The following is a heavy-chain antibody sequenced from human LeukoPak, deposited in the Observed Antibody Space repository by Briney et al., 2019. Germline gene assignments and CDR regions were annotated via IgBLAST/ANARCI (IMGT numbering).Heavy chain of an antibody. CDR1: GFTFSSYG. CDR3: AKVKSYYDTSPGS. Sequence: GRSLRLSCAASGFTFSSYGMHWVRQAPGKGLEWVAVIWYDGSNKYYADSVKGRFTISRDNSKNTLYLQMNSLRAEDTAVYYCAKVKSYYDTSPGSWGQGTLVTVSS. V-gene: IGHV3-33*06. D-gene: IGHD3-22*01. CDR2: IWYDGSNK. J-gene: IGHJ5*02.